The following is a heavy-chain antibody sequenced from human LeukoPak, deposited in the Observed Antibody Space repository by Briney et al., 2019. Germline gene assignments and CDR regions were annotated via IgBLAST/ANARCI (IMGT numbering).Heavy chain of an antibody. CDR2: ISGSGGST. Sequence: PGGSLRLSCAASGFIFGSYAMSWVRQAPGKGLEWASTISGSGGSTYYADSVKGRFTISRDNSKNTVYLQMNSLRAEDTAVYYCAKDRPCINDVCHGDFDYWGQGTLVTVSS. J-gene: IGHJ4*02. V-gene: IGHV3-23*01. CDR1: GFIFGSYA. CDR3: AKDRPCINDVCHGDFDY. D-gene: IGHD2-8*01.